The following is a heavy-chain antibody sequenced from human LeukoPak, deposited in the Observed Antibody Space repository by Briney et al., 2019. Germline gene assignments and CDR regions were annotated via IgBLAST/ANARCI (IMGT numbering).Heavy chain of an antibody. J-gene: IGHJ4*02. D-gene: IGHD6-13*01. CDR1: GFTFSNYG. V-gene: IGHV3-21*01. CDR2: ISSSSTYI. CDR3: AREIAAAGTDY. Sequence: GGSLRLSCAASGFTFSNYGMNWVRQAPGKGLEWVSSISSSSTYIYYADSVKGRFTISRDNAKNSLYLQMNSLRAEDTAVYYCAREIAAAGTDYWGQGTLVTVSS.